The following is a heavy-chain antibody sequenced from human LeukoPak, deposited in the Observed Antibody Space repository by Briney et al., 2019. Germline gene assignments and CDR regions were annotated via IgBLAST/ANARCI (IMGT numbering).Heavy chain of an antibody. J-gene: IGHJ4*02. CDR1: GGSISSGSYY. V-gene: IGHV4-61*02. CDR2: IYTSGST. CDR3: ARETRPTNFDY. Sequence: SQTLSLTRTVSGGSISSGSYYWSWIRQPAGKGLEWIGRIYTSGSTNYNPSLKSRVTISVDTSKNQFSLKLSSVTAADTAVYYCARETRPTNFDYWGQGTLVTVSS.